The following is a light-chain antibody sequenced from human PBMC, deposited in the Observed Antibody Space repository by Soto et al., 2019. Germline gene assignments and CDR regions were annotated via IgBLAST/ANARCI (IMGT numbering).Light chain of an antibody. Sequence: QSALTQPPSAAGSPGQSVTISCTGTSTDVGGYNYVSWFQQRPGKAPKLIIYEVNERPSGVPDRFSGSKSGNTASLTVSGLQAEDEADYFCSSYADNNRFYVFGSGTKLTVL. CDR3: SSYADNNRFYV. CDR1: STDVGGYNY. CDR2: EVN. V-gene: IGLV2-8*01. J-gene: IGLJ1*01.